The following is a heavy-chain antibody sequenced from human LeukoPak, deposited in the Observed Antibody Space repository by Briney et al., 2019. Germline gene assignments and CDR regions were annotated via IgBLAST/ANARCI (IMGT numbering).Heavy chain of an antibody. J-gene: IGHJ4*02. CDR2: ISYSGST. Sequence: SETLSLTCTVSGGSISSTGYYWGWIRQPPGKGLEWIGSISYSGSTYHNPSLKSRVTISVDTSNNQFSLKLSSVTAADTAVYYCAKYQTRTMFDSWGQGSVVTVSS. D-gene: IGHD2-2*01. CDR3: AKYQTRTMFDS. CDR1: GGSISSTGYY. V-gene: IGHV4-39*01.